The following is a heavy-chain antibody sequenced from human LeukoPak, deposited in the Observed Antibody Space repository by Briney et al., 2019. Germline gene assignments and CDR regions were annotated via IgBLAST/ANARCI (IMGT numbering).Heavy chain of an antibody. J-gene: IGHJ4*02. CDR2: IYYSGST. V-gene: IGHV4-39*07. Sequence: PSETLSLTCTVSGGSISSSSYYWGWIRQPPGKGLEWIGSIYYSGSTYYNPSLKSRVTISVDTSKNQFSLKLSSVTAADTAVYYCARVGIYCSGGSCYFYFDYWGQGTLVTVSS. CDR3: ARVGIYCSGGSCYFYFDY. CDR1: GGSISSSSYY. D-gene: IGHD2-15*01.